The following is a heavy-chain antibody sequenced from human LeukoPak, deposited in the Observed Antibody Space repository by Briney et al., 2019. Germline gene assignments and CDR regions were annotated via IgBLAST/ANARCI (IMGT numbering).Heavy chain of an antibody. CDR3: ASSYGRSSYGMDV. CDR1: GGSISSYY. V-gene: IGHV4-4*07. J-gene: IGHJ6*02. CDR2: IYTSGST. D-gene: IGHD2-2*01. Sequence: SETLSLTRTVSGGSISSYYWSWIRQPAGKGLEWIGRIYTSGSTNYNPSLKSRVTMSVDTSKNQFSLKLSSVTAADTAVYYCASSYGRSSYGMDVWGQGTTVTVSS.